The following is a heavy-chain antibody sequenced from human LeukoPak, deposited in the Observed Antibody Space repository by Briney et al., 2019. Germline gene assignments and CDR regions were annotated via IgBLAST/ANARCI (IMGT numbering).Heavy chain of an antibody. Sequence: GGSLRLSCVASGFTFDDFAMHWVRQAPGKGLEWVSLIRGDGGTTYYADSVKGRFTISRDSSKNSLYLQMNSLRTEDTAFYYCAKDKYSGSFDLWGQGTLVTVSS. J-gene: IGHJ5*02. CDR2: IRGDGGTT. V-gene: IGHV3-43*02. CDR1: GFTFDDFA. D-gene: IGHD1-26*01. CDR3: AKDKYSGSFDL.